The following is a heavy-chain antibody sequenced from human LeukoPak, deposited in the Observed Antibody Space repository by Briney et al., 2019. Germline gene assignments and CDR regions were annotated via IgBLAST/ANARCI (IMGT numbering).Heavy chain of an antibody. J-gene: IGHJ6*03. CDR1: RDSVSTNSAT. V-gene: IGHV6-1*01. CDR2: TYYRSEWYN. CDR3: ARDQDYYYYMHV. Sequence: SQTLSHTCDISRDSVSTNSATWNWIRQSPTRGLEWLGRTYYRSEWYNDYAVSVESRININPDTSKNQFSMQLHSVTPEVTAVYYCARDQDYYYYMHVWGKGTTVTVSS.